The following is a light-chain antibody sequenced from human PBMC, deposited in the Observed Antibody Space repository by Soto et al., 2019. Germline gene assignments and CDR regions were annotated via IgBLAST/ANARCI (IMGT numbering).Light chain of an antibody. Sequence: QAVVTQPPSVSGAPGQRVTISCTGSSSNIGAHYDVHWYQQLPGTAPKLLIYGNTNRPSGVPDRFSGSKSGTSVSLAITGLQAEDEADYYCQAYDSSLSGWVFGGGTKLTVL. J-gene: IGLJ3*02. CDR1: SSNIGAHYD. V-gene: IGLV1-40*01. CDR2: GNT. CDR3: QAYDSSLSGWV.